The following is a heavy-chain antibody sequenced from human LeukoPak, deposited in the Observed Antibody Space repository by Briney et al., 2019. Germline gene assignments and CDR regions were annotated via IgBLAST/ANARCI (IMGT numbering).Heavy chain of an antibody. D-gene: IGHD2-8*02. CDR3: AKAGDALVKGDFAD. CDR1: GFTFDDYA. Sequence: SLRLSCAASGFTFDDYAMHWVRQAPGKGLEWVSGISWNSGSIGYADSVKGRFTISRDNAKNSLYLQMNSLRAEDTALYYCAKAGDALVKGDFADWGQETLVPVPS. V-gene: IGHV3-9*01. J-gene: IGHJ4*02. CDR2: ISWNSGSI.